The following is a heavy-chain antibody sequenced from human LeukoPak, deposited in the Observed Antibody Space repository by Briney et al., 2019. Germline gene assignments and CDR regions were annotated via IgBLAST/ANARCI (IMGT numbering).Heavy chain of an antibody. Sequence: GGSLRLSCVASGFPFRSYAMTWVRQTPGKGLESVSVITDDEDTYYADSVKGRFTISRDNSQNTVFLQMNSLRVEDTAVYYCAKVDYWSPENYFDSRGQGTLVTVSS. D-gene: IGHD1-1*01. CDR1: GFPFRSYA. CDR2: ITDDEDT. CDR3: AKVDYWSPENYFDS. J-gene: IGHJ4*02. V-gene: IGHV3-23*01.